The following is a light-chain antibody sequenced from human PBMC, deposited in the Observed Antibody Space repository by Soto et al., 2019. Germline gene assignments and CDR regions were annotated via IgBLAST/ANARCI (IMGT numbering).Light chain of an antibody. Sequence: QAVVTQPPSVSGAPGQRVTISCTGSSSNIGANYDVHWYQQLPGTAPKLLIYDNTYRPSGVPDRFSGSKSGTSASLAITGLQAEDEADYYCQSYDSSLRGSVFGGGTKLTVL. CDR2: DNT. J-gene: IGLJ2*01. CDR3: QSYDSSLRGSV. V-gene: IGLV1-40*01. CDR1: SSNIGANYD.